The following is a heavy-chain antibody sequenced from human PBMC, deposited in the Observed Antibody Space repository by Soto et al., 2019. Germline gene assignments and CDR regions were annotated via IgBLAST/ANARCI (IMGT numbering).Heavy chain of an antibody. Sequence: EVQLVESGGGLVQPGRSLRLSCAASGFIFDEYAMHWVRQAPGKGLEWVAGISWNSGAIHYADSVKGRFTISRDNAKNSLYLQMNSVRAEDTAFYYCGQDLEAYYGSGRIDYWGQGTLVTVSS. CDR3: GQDLEAYYGSGRIDY. J-gene: IGHJ4*02. CDR1: GFIFDEYA. V-gene: IGHV3-9*01. D-gene: IGHD3-10*01. CDR2: ISWNSGAI.